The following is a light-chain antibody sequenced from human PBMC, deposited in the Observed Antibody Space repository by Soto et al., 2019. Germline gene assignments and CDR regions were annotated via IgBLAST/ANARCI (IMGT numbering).Light chain of an antibody. V-gene: IGKV3-15*01. CDR1: QSVGSK. J-gene: IGKJ2*01. CDR3: QERSKWPLYT. CDR2: GAS. Sequence: LVMTQSPATLSVSPGERATLSCRASQSVGSKLIWYQHKPGQAPRLLIYGASVRATGIPARFSGSGSGAEFTLTISSVQSEDSAIYYCQERSKWPLYTFGQGTKLEIK.